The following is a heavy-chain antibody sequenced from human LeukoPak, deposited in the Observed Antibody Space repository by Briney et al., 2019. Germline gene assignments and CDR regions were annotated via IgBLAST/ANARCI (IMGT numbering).Heavy chain of an antibody. CDR1: GFTVSNNY. J-gene: IGHJ5*02. Sequence: PGGSLRLSCAASGFTVSNNYMSRVRQAPGEGLEWVSAISGSGGSTYYADSVKGRFTISRDNSKNTLYLQMNSLRAEDTAVYYCAKDIAAAGTNWFDPWGQGTLVTVSS. CDR2: ISGSGGST. D-gene: IGHD6-13*01. CDR3: AKDIAAAGTNWFDP. V-gene: IGHV3-23*01.